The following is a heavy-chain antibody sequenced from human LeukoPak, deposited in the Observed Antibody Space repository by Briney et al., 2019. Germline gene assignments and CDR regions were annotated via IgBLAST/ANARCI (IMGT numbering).Heavy chain of an antibody. V-gene: IGHV4-59*01. J-gene: IGHJ6*04. CDR1: GRSISSYY. D-gene: IGHD3-10*01. CDR2: IYYSGST. CDR3: ARGPYGSGKNYYYYGMDV. Sequence: SETLSLTCTVSGRSISSYYWSWIRQPPGKGLEWIGYIYYSGSTNYNPSLRSRVTISVDTSKNQFSLRLSSVTAADTAVYYCARGPYGSGKNYYYYGMDVWGKGTTVTVSS.